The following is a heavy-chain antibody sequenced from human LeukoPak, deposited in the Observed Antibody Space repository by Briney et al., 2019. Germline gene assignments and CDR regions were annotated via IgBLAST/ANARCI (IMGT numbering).Heavy chain of an antibody. CDR3: ARQGGYSYGRFDY. V-gene: IGHV4-59*08. CDR1: GGSFSGYY. D-gene: IGHD5-18*01. Sequence: SETLSLTCAVYGGSFSGYYWSWIRQPPGKGLEWIGYIYDTGSTNYNPSLKSRVTISVDTSKNQFSLKLSSVTAADTAVYYCARQGGYSYGRFDYWGQGTLVTVSS. CDR2: IYDTGST. J-gene: IGHJ4*02.